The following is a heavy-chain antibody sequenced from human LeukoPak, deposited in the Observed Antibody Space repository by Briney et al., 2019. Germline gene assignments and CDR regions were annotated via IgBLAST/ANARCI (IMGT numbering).Heavy chain of an antibody. J-gene: IGHJ4*02. Sequence: SETLSLTCTVSGGSISCYYWSWIRQPPGKGLEWIGYIFYSGSTNSNPSLKSRLTISVDTSKNQFSLKLNSMTAADTAVYYCARGARGNYVVFHYWGQGTLVTVSS. CDR2: IFYSGST. V-gene: IGHV4-59*01. CDR1: GGSISCYY. CDR3: ARGARGNYVVFHY. D-gene: IGHD1-7*01.